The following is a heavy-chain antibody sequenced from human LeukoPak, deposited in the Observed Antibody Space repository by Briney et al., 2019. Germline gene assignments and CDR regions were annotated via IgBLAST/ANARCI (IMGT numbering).Heavy chain of an antibody. D-gene: IGHD3-10*01. V-gene: IGHV4-38-2*02. CDR2: IYHSGST. CDR3: ARDGDYYGSGSYSLFQNWFDP. J-gene: IGHJ5*02. CDR1: GYSISSGYY. Sequence: SETLSLTCAVSGYSISSGYYWGWIRQPPGKGLEWIGIIYHSGSTYYNPSLKSRVTISVDTSKNQFSLKLSSVTAADTAVYYCARDGDYYGSGSYSLFQNWFDPWGQGTLVTVSS.